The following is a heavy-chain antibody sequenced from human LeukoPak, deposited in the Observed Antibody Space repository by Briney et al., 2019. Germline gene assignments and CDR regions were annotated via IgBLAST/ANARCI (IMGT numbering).Heavy chain of an antibody. V-gene: IGHV3-43D*03. J-gene: IGHJ5*02. Sequence: GGSLRLSCAASGFTFDDYAMHWVRQAPGKGLEWVSLISWDGGSTYYADSVKGRLTISRDNSKNTLYLQMNSLRAEDTAVYYCAKDNIYCSSTTCFGWFDPWGQGTLVTVSS. CDR3: AKDNIYCSSTTCFGWFDP. D-gene: IGHD2-2*01. CDR1: GFTFDDYA. CDR2: ISWDGGST.